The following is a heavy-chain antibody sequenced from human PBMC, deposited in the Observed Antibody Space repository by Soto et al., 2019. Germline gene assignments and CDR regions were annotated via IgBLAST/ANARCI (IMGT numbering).Heavy chain of an antibody. CDR3: ARDVGGWYDY. J-gene: IGHJ4*02. D-gene: IGHD6-19*01. Sequence: ASVKVSCKASGGTFSSYAISWVRQAPGQGLEWMGGIIPIFGIANYAQKLQSRVTITADKSTSTAYMELSSLRAEDTAVYDCARDVGGWYDYWGQGTLVTVSS. V-gene: IGHV1-69*10. CDR1: GGTFSSYA. CDR2: IIPIFGIA.